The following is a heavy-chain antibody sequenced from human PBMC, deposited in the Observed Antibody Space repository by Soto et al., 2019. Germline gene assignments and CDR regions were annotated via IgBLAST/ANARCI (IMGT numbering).Heavy chain of an antibody. D-gene: IGHD3-22*01. J-gene: IGHJ5*02. V-gene: IGHV1-18*01. CDR1: GYTFTSYG. CDR3: ARGVVSSGYRGDWFDP. Sequence: ASVKVSCKASGYTFTSYGISWVRQAPGQGLEWMGWISAYNGNTNYAQKLQGRVTMTTDTSTSTAYMELRSLRSDDTAVYYCARGVVSSGYRGDWFDPWGQGTLVTVSS. CDR2: ISAYNGNT.